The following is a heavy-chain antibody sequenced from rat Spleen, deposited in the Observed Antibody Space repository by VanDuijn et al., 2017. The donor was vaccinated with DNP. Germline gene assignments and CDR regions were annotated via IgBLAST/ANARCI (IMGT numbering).Heavy chain of an antibody. V-gene: IGHV2-15*01. D-gene: IGHD1-11*01. CDR3: AREVTEGVVWYLDF. Sequence: QVQLKESGPGLVQPSRTLSLTCTVSGFSVISNGVTWVRQTPGKGLEWIAAMWRSGGTDYNPALKSRLSISRDTSKNQVLLEMNSLQTEDTAMYVCAREVTEGVVWYLDFWGPGTMVTVSS. J-gene: IGHJ1*01. CDR1: GFSVISNG. CDR2: MWRSGGT.